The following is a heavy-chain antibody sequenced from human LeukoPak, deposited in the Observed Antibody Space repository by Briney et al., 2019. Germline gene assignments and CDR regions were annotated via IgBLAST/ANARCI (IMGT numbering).Heavy chain of an antibody. CDR1: GGSISSSNYY. CDR3: AGQNFYDSSGYYYTYPAKIDY. D-gene: IGHD3-22*01. Sequence: SETLSLTCTVSGGSISSSNYYWGWIRQPPGKGLEWIGSIYYSGSTYYNPPLKSRVTISVDTSKNQFSLRLSSVTAADTAVYYCAGQNFYDSSGYYYTYPAKIDYWGQGSLVTVSS. J-gene: IGHJ4*02. CDR2: IYYSGST. V-gene: IGHV4-39*01.